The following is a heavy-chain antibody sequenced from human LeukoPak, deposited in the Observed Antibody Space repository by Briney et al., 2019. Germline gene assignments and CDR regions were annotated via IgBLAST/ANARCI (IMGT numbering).Heavy chain of an antibody. V-gene: IGHV3-11*04. D-gene: IGHD1-26*01. CDR3: ARSSGTYHFDY. CDR2: ISSSGTTI. CDR1: GFTFSDSY. J-gene: IGHJ4*02. Sequence: GGSLRLSCAASGFTFSDSYMSWIRQAPGKGLEWVSYISSSGTTIYYADSVKGRFTISRDNAKNSLFLQVNSLRAEDTAVYYCARSSGTYHFDYWGQGTLVTVSS.